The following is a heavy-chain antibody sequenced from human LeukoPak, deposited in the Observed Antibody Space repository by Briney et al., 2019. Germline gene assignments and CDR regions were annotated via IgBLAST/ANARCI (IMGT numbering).Heavy chain of an antibody. J-gene: IGHJ6*02. D-gene: IGHD1-26*01. V-gene: IGHV3-23*01. CDR2: ISGSGGST. Sequence: GGSLRLSCAASGFTFSSYAMSWVRQAPGKGLEWVSAISGSGGSTYYADSVKGRFTISRDNSKNTLYLQMNSLRAEDTAVYYCAKDQGVGATYYYYYGMDVWGQGTTVTVSS. CDR1: GFTFSSYA. CDR3: AKDQGVGATYYYYYGMDV.